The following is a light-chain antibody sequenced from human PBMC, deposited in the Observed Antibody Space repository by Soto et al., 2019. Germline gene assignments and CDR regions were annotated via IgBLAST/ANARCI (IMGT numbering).Light chain of an antibody. CDR1: QSVSSY. Sequence: EIVLTQSPATLSLSPGERATLSCRASQSVSSYLAWYQQKPGQAPRLLIYDASNRATGIPARFSGSGSGTDFTLTISRLEPEDFAVYYCQQHGSSLWTFGQGTNVDIK. CDR2: DAS. J-gene: IGKJ1*01. V-gene: IGKV3-11*01. CDR3: QQHGSSLWT.